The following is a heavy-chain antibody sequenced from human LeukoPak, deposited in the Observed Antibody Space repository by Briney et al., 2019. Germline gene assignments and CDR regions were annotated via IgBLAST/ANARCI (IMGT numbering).Heavy chain of an antibody. J-gene: IGHJ4*02. CDR2: IYTSGST. Sequence: PSETLSLTCTVSGGSTSSGSYYWSWIRQPAGKGLEWIGRIYTSGSTNYNPSLKSRVTISVDTSKNQFSLKLSSVTAADTAVYYCARENGDYDYWGQGTLVTVSS. V-gene: IGHV4-61*02. CDR3: ARENGDYDY. CDR1: GGSTSSGSYY. D-gene: IGHD4-17*01.